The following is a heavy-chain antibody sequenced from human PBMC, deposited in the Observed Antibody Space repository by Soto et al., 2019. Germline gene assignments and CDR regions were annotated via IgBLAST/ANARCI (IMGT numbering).Heavy chain of an antibody. J-gene: IGHJ4*02. Sequence: EVQLLESGGGLVQPGGSLRLSCAASGFTFSSYAMSWVRQAPGKGLEWVSAISGSGGSTYYADSVKGRFTSSRDNSKNTPYLQMKSLSAGDRAVYYCAGRSSGWYFDYWGQGTLVTVSS. V-gene: IGHV3-23*01. CDR2: ISGSGGST. CDR3: AGRSSGWYFDY. CDR1: GFTFSSYA. D-gene: IGHD6-19*01.